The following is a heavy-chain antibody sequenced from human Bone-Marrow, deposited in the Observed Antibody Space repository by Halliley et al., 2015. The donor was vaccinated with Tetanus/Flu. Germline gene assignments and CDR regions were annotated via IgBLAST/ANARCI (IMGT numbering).Heavy chain of an antibody. CDR3: ARNGGGFDY. Sequence: SLRLSCTASGFTFSSYEMNWFRQAPGKGLEWLSDITGSGGTLRYADSVKGRFTISRDNAKNSLFLQMNSLRAEDTAVYYCARNGGGFDYWGQGTLVTVSS. CDR1: GFTFSSYE. D-gene: IGHD3-16*01. J-gene: IGHJ4*02. CDR2: ITGSGGTL. V-gene: IGHV3-48*03.